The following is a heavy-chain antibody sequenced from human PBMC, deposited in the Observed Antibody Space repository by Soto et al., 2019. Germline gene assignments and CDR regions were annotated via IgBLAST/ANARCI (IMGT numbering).Heavy chain of an antibody. CDR2: ISYDGSNK. Sequence: QVQLVESGGGVVQPGRSLRLSCAASGFTFSSYGMHWVRQAPGKGLEWVAVISYDGSNKYYADSVKGRFTISRDNSKNTLYLQMNSLRAEDTAVYYCAKGSLDCTNGVCYIDYWGQGTLVTVSS. CDR3: AKGSLDCTNGVCYIDY. D-gene: IGHD2-8*01. CDR1: GFTFSSYG. V-gene: IGHV3-30*18. J-gene: IGHJ4*02.